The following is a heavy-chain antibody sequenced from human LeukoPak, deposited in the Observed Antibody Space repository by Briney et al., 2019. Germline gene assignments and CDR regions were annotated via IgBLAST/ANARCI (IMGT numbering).Heavy chain of an antibody. CDR1: GFTFGDYT. V-gene: IGHV3-33*01. CDR3: ARGKITMIVES. J-gene: IGHJ5*02. Sequence: PGRSLRLSCTASGFTFGDYTMNWVRQAPGKGLEWVAVIWYDGSNKYYADSVKGRFTISRDNSKNTLYLQMNSLRAEDTAVYYCARGKITMIVESWGQGTLVTVSS. D-gene: IGHD3-22*01. CDR2: IWYDGSNK.